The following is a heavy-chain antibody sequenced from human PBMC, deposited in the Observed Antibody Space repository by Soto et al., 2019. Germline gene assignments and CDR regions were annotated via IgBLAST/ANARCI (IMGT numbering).Heavy chain of an antibody. V-gene: IGHV3-33*01. CDR3: ATTGPY. Sequence: GGSLRRSCAASGFTVRSYGMHWVRQAPGKGLEWVAVIWFDGSNKFYADSVKGRFTISRDNSKNTVSLQMNSLRDEDSAAYYCATTGPYWGQGTLVTVSS. CDR1: GFTVRSYG. CDR2: IWFDGSNK. J-gene: IGHJ4*02.